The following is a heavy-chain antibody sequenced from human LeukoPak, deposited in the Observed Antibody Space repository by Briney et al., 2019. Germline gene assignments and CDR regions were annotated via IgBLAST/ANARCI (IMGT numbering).Heavy chain of an antibody. CDR3: AKDSSGWYHYFDY. J-gene: IGHJ4*02. CDR2: ISGSGGST. Sequence: GRSLRLSCAASGFTFSSYAMSWVRQAPGKGLEWVSAISGSGGSTYYADSVKGRFTISRDNSKNTLYLQMNSLRAEDTAVYYCAKDSSGWYHYFDYWGQGTLVTVSS. V-gene: IGHV3-23*01. CDR1: GFTFSSYA. D-gene: IGHD6-19*01.